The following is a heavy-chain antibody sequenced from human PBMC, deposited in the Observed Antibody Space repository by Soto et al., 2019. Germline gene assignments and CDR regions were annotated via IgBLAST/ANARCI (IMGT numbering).Heavy chain of an antibody. CDR3: ARWDLGCGSKRAFDI. CDR2: INPSGGST. D-gene: IGHD1-26*01. CDR1: GYTFTSYY. V-gene: IGHV1-46*01. Sequence: GASVKVSCKASGYTFTSYYMHWVRQAPGQGLEWMGIINPSGGSTSYAQKFQGRVTMTRDTSTSTVYMELSSLRSEDTAVYYCARWDLGCGSKRAFDIWGQGTIVTVS. J-gene: IGHJ3*02.